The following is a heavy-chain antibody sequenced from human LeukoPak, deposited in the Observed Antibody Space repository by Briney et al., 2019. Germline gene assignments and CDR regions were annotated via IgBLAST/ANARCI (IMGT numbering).Heavy chain of an antibody. D-gene: IGHD2-8*01. Sequence: PSETLSLTCTVSGGSISSYYWSWIRQPPGKGLEWIGYIYYSGSTNYNPSLKSRVTISVDTSKNQFSLKLSSVTAADTAVYYCARGLGYCTNGVRYRWFDPWGQGTLVTVSS. CDR1: GGSISSYY. V-gene: IGHV4-59*01. J-gene: IGHJ5*02. CDR2: IYYSGST. CDR3: ARGLGYCTNGVRYRWFDP.